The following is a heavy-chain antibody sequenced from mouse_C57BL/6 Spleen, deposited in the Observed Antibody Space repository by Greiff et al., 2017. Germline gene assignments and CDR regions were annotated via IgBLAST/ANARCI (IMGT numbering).Heavy chain of an antibody. Sequence: QVQLQQSGAELARPGASVKLSCKASGYTFTSYAISWVKQRTGQGLEWIGEIYPRSGNTYYNEKFKDKATLTADKSSSTAYMELSSLTSEDSAVYFCEFDGLYAMDYWGQGTSVTVS. D-gene: IGHD2-3*01. J-gene: IGHJ4*01. CDR2: IYPRSGNT. CDR3: EFDGLYAMDY. CDR1: GYTFTSYA. V-gene: IGHV1-81*01.